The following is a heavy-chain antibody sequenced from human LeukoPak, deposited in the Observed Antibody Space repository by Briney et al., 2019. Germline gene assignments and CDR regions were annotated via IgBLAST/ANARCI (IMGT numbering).Heavy chain of an antibody. CDR3: TRGPSVGKFAYCSYYYMDV. CDR1: GFTFSGYW. Sequence: GGSLRLSCAVSGFTFSGYWMTWVRQVPGKGLEWVANIKQDGGEKYYVDSVKGRFTTSRDNARDSLDLQMNGLRVEDSAVYYCTRGPSVGKFAYCSYYYMDVWGKGTTVTVSS. J-gene: IGHJ6*03. V-gene: IGHV3-7*01. CDR2: IKQDGGEK. D-gene: IGHD2-21*01.